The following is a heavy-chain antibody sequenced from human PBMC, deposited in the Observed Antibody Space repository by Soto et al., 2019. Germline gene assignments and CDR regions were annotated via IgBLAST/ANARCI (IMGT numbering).Heavy chain of an antibody. Sequence: ESGPTLVNPTETVTLTCTVSGFSLSNARMGVSWIRQPPGKALEWLAHIFSNDEKSYSTSLKSRLTISKDTSKSQVVLTMTNMDPVDTATYYCARKEGEMATITAFDIWGQGTMVTVSS. CDR2: IFSNDEK. J-gene: IGHJ3*02. D-gene: IGHD5-12*01. CDR1: GFSLSNARMG. CDR3: ARKEGEMATITAFDI. V-gene: IGHV2-26*01.